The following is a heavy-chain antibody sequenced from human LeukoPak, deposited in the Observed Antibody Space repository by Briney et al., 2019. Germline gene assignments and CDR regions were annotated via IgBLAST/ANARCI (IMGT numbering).Heavy chain of an antibody. D-gene: IGHD3-3*01. CDR2: IKQDGSEK. CDR1: EFTFSSYA. J-gene: IGHJ4*02. V-gene: IGHV3-7*01. CDR3: AREIHNNFWSGPGFDY. Sequence: GGSLRLSCAASEFTFSSYALHWVRQAPGKGLEWVANIKQDGSEKYYVDSVKGRFTISRDNAKNSLYLQMNSLRAEDTAVYYCAREIHNNFWSGPGFDYWGQGTLVTVSS.